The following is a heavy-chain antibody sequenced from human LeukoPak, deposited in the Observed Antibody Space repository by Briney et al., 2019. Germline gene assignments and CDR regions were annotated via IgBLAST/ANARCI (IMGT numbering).Heavy chain of an antibody. Sequence: GGSLRLSCAVSGFTFSYYSMNWVRQAPGNGLEWVSYISSSGSTTYYADSVKGRFTVSRDNAKNSLYLQMNSLRDEDAAVYYCAFRPLGDCSSSTCYAFDYWGRGTLVTVSS. V-gene: IGHV3-48*02. D-gene: IGHD2-2*01. CDR2: ISSSGSTT. J-gene: IGHJ4*02. CDR3: AFRPLGDCSSSTCYAFDY. CDR1: GFTFSYYS.